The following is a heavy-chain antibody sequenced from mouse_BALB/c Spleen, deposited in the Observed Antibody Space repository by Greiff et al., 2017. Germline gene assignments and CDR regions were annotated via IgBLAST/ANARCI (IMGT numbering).Heavy chain of an antibody. V-gene: IGHV5-6-4*01. Sequence: EVQVVESGGGLVKPGGSLKLSCAASGFTFSSYTMSWVRQTPEKRLEWVATISSGGSYTYYPDSVKGRFTISRDNAKNTLYLQMSSLKSEDTAMYYCTREDSFFDYWGQGTTLTVSS. CDR3: TREDSFFDY. CDR1: GFTFSSYT. CDR2: ISSGGSYT. J-gene: IGHJ2*01.